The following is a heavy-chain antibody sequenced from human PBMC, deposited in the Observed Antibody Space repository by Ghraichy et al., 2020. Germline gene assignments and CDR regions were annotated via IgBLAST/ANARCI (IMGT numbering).Heavy chain of an antibody. J-gene: IGHJ6*02. V-gene: IGHV3-53*01. CDR2: LYSDGTP. CDR1: GLGVSSNY. Sequence: LSLTCAASGLGVSSNYMSWVRQAPGKGLEWVAILYSDGTPFYADSVRGRFTISRDESRNTMYLQMNTLRAEDTAVCYCARDRRYCGNNCYLYYYYGMDVWGRGTTVTVSS. D-gene: IGHD2-21*01. CDR3: ARDRRYCGNNCYLYYYYGMDV.